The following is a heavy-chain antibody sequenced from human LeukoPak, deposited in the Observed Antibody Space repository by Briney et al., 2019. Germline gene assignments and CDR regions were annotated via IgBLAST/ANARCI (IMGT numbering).Heavy chain of an antibody. CDR1: GGSISSSSYY. V-gene: IGHV4-39*07. Sequence: PSETLSLTCTVSGGSISSSSYYWGWIRQPPGKGLEWIGSIYYSGSTYYNPSLKSRVTISVDTSKNQFSLKLSSVTAADTAVYYCARISSSSLPGYWGQGTLVTVSS. CDR2: IYYSGST. D-gene: IGHD6-6*01. J-gene: IGHJ4*02. CDR3: ARISSSSLPGY.